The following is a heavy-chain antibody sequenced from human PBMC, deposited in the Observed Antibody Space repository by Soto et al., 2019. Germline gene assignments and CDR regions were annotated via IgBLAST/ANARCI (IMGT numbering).Heavy chain of an antibody. V-gene: IGHV4-59*01. CDR1: GRSMSSNY. CDR3: ASYRGAFYFDH. Sequence: PSETLSPTCSVSGRSMSSNYWSWIRQSPDKGLEWLGYVFYGGTDYNPSLEGRVSMSVETSKSQFSLKLTSVTAADTAVYYCASYRGAFYFDHWGQGLLVTVSS. J-gene: IGHJ4*02. D-gene: IGHD4-4*01. CDR2: VFYGGT.